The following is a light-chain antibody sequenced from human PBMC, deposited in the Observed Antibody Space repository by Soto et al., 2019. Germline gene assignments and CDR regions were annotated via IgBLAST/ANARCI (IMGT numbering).Light chain of an antibody. V-gene: IGKV3-20*01. Sequence: EIVLTQSPGTLSLSPLEIATLSFRASQSVSNNYLAWYQQKPGQAPRLLIYGASSRATGIPDRFSGSGSGTDFTLTISRLEPEDFAVYYCQQYGSSRTFGQGTKVDIK. CDR1: QSVSNNY. CDR2: GAS. CDR3: QQYGSSRT. J-gene: IGKJ1*01.